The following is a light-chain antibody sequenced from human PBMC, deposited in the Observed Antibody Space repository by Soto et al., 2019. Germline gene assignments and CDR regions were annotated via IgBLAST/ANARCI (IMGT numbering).Light chain of an antibody. CDR3: QQYDTSPQT. Sequence: VLTQSPATLSLSPGDRATLSCRASQSVSSNYLAWYQQKPGQAPRLLIYGASARATGIPDRFSGSGSGTDFTLTISRLEAEDFAVYYCQQYDTSPQTFGQGTKVDIK. CDR2: GAS. V-gene: IGKV3-20*01. J-gene: IGKJ1*01. CDR1: QSVSSNY.